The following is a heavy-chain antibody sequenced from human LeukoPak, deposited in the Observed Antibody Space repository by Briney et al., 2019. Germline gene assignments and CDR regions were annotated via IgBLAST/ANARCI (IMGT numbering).Heavy chain of an antibody. V-gene: IGHV4-39*07. CDR1: GGSISSSRSY. D-gene: IGHD2-2*01. Sequence: SEALSLTCTVSGGSISSSRSYWGWSRQPPGKGLEWIGTIYYSGSTYYNPSLKSRVTISVDTSKNQFSLKLSSVTAADTAMYYCARDTNARGIDSWGLGTLVTVSS. J-gene: IGHJ4*02. CDR3: ARDTNARGIDS. CDR2: IYYSGST.